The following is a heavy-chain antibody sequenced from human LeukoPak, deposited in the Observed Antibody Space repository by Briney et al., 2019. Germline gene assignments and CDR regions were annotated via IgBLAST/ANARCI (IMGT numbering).Heavy chain of an antibody. CDR3: ARGSRELLPIDY. D-gene: IGHD1-26*01. Sequence: HPGGSLRLSCAASGFTVSSNYMSWVRQAPGKGLEWVSVIYSGGSTYYADSVKGRFTISRDNSKNTLYLQMNSLRAGDTAVYYCARGSRELLPIDYWGQGTLVTVSS. CDR2: IYSGGST. J-gene: IGHJ4*02. V-gene: IGHV3-53*01. CDR1: GFTVSSNY.